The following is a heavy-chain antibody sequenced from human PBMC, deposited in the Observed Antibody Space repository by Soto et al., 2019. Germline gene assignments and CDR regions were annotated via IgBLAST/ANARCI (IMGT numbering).Heavy chain of an antibody. CDR3: VRDVGFDFDY. V-gene: IGHV6-1*01. J-gene: IGHJ4*02. CDR1: GDSVSSNTAA. D-gene: IGHD1-26*01. CDR2: TYYRSKWYN. Sequence: PSQTLSLTCVISGDSVSSNTAAWNWIRQSPSRGLEWLGRTYYRSKWYNDYAVSVKSRITINPDTSKNQFSLHLNSVTPEDTALYYCVRDVGFDFDYWGQGTLVTVSS.